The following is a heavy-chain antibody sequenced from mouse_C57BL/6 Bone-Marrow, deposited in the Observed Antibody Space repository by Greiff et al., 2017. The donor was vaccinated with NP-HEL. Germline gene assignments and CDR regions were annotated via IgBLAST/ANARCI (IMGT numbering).Heavy chain of an antibody. Sequence: VQLQQSGPELVKPGASVKISCKASGYTFTDYYMNWVKQSHGQSLEWIGDINPNNGGTSYNQKFKGKATLTVDKSSSTAYMELRSLTSEDSAVYYCARGGDYYGSRDYWGQGTTLTVSS. CDR2: INPNNGGT. CDR3: ARGGDYYGSRDY. J-gene: IGHJ2*01. D-gene: IGHD1-1*01. CDR1: GYTFTDYY. V-gene: IGHV1-26*01.